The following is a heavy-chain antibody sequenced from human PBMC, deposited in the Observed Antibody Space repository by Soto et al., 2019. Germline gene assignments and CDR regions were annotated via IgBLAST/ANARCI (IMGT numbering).Heavy chain of an antibody. J-gene: IGHJ4*02. Sequence: EVQLVESGGGLVQPGRSLRLSCAASGFTFDDYAMHWVRQAPGKGLEWVSGISWNSGSIGYADSVKGRFTISRDNXKNSLYLQMNSLRAEDTALYYCAKGHSSSWYDFDYWGQGTLVTVSS. CDR2: ISWNSGSI. D-gene: IGHD6-13*01. CDR3: AKGHSSSWYDFDY. CDR1: GFTFDDYA. V-gene: IGHV3-9*01.